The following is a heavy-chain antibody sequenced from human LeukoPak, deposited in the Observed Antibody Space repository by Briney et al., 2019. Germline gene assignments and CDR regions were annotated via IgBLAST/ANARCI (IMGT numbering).Heavy chain of an antibody. CDR2: IIPIFGTA. CDR3: ARDLDYYDSSGPQTPGYMDV. CDR1: GGTFSSYA. D-gene: IGHD3-22*01. Sequence: ASVKVSCKASGGTFSSYAISWVRQAPGQGLEWMGRIIPIFGTANYAQKFQGRVTITTDESTSTAYMELSSLRSEDTAVYYCARDLDYYDSSGPQTPGYMDVWGKGTTVTVSS. V-gene: IGHV1-69*05. J-gene: IGHJ6*03.